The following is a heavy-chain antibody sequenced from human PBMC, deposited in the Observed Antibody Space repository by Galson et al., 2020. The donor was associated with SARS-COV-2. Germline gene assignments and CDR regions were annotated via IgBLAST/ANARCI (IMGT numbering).Heavy chain of an antibody. CDR1: GFTFSNYA. CDR3: VRGPRFHLLTGYLGRPDVGMNFYDAMDV. CDR2: IWYDATNK. D-gene: IGHD3-9*01. Sequence: GESLKISCAASGFTFSNYAMHWVRQAPGKGLDWVAIIWYDATNKYYGDSVRGRFTISRDNSKDTLSLQMNNLRVEDTAVYFCVRGPRFHLLTGYLGRPDVGMNFYDAMDVWGQWTTVIVSS. J-gene: IGHJ6*02. V-gene: IGHV3-33*08.